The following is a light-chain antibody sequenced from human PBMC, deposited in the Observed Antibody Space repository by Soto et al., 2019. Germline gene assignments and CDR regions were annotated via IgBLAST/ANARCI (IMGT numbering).Light chain of an antibody. CDR3: SSYTSISLYV. V-gene: IGLV2-14*03. J-gene: IGLJ1*01. CDR2: DVS. CDR1: SSDVGGYDY. Sequence: QSVLTQPASVSGSPGQSITISCTGTSSDVGGYDYVSWYQHHPGKAPKLMIYDVSNRPSGVSNRFSGSKSGNTASLTISGLQAEDEADYYCSSYTSISLYVFGTGTKVTVL.